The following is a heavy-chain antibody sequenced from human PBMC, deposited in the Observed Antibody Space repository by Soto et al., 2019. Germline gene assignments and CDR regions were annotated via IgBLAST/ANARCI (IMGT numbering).Heavy chain of an antibody. J-gene: IGHJ6*02. D-gene: IGHD1-26*01. CDR1: GYTFASYA. V-gene: IGHV1-3*01. CDR2: INAGNGNT. Sequence: ASVKVSCKASGYTFASYAMHWVRQAPGQRLEWMGWINAGNGNTKYSQKFQGRVTITRDTSISTAYMELSRLRSDDTAVYYCARTMGYYYYYGMDVWGQGTTVTVSS. CDR3: ARTMGYYYYYGMDV.